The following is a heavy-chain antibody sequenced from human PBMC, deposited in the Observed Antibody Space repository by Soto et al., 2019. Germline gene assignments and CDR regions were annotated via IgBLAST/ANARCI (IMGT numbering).Heavy chain of an antibody. Sequence: ASVKVSCKASGYTFTSYGISWVRQAPGQGLEWMGWISAYNGNTNYAQKLQGRVTMTTDTSTSTAYMELRSLRSDDTAVYYCARDAHDYGDYGGAFDIWGQGTMVTVSS. CDR1: GYTFTSYG. D-gene: IGHD4-17*01. V-gene: IGHV1-18*01. CDR2: ISAYNGNT. J-gene: IGHJ3*02. CDR3: ARDAHDYGDYGGAFDI.